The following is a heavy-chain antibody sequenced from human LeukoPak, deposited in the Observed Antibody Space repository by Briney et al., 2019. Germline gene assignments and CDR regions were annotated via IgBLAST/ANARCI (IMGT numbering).Heavy chain of an antibody. Sequence: SETLSLTCTVSGGSISSYYWSWIRQPPGKGLEWIGYIYYSGSTNYNPSLKSRVTISVDTSKNQFSLKLSSVTAADTAVYYCARRKDYWSSTSCYNWFDPWGQGTLVTVSS. J-gene: IGHJ5*02. V-gene: IGHV4-59*08. CDR2: IYYSGST. D-gene: IGHD2-2*01. CDR1: GGSISSYY. CDR3: ARRKDYWSSTSCYNWFDP.